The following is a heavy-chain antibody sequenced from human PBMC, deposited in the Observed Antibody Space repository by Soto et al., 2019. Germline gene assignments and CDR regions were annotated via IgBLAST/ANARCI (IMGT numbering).Heavy chain of an antibody. CDR1: GFTFSSYG. Sequence: QVQLVESGGGVVQPGRSLRPSCAASGFTFSSYGMHWVRQAPGKGLEWVAVIWYDGSNKYYADSVKGRFTISRDNSKNTLYLQMNSLRAEDTAVYYCARGKVGATTDWGQGTLVTVSS. V-gene: IGHV3-33*01. CDR3: ARGKVGATTD. D-gene: IGHD1-26*01. CDR2: IWYDGSNK. J-gene: IGHJ4*02.